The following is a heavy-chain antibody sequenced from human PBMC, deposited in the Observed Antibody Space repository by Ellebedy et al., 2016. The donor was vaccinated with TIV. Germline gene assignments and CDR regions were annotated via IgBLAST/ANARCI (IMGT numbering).Heavy chain of an antibody. CDR1: GGSISSGDYY. J-gene: IGHJ4*02. CDR2: NYYSGST. CDR3: ARVCLTTYFDY. V-gene: IGHV4-30-4*01. D-gene: IGHD4-11*01. Sequence: MPSETLSLTCTVSGGSISSGDYYWSWIRQPPGKGLEWIGYNYYSGSTYYNPALKSRVTISVDTSKNQFSLKLSSVTAADTAVYYCARVCLTTYFDYWGQGTLVTVSS.